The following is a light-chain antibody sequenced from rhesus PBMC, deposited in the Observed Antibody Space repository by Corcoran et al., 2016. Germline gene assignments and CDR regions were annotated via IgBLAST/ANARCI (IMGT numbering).Light chain of an antibody. J-gene: IGKJ2*01. CDR2: KAS. CDR3: QHGYGTPYS. Sequence: DIQMTQSPSSLSASVGDRVTITCRASENVNNYLNWYQQKPGNAPRLLIYKASTFQSGVPYRFSGSGSGTDYTFTISSLQPGDVATYYCQHGYGTPYSFGQGTKVEIK. CDR1: ENVNNY. V-gene: IGKV1-74*01.